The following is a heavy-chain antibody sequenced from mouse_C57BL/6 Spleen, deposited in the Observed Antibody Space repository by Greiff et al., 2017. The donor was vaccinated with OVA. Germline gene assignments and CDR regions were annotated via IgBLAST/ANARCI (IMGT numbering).Heavy chain of an antibody. D-gene: IGHD2-3*01. CDR3: ARSDGYPSYAVDY. V-gene: IGHV1-72*01. Sequence: VKLQQPGAELVKPGASVKLSCKASGYTFTSYWMHWVKQRPGRGLEWIGRIDPNSGGTKYNEKFKSKATLTVDKPCSTAYMQLSFLTSDDSAVYYCARSDGYPSYAVDYWGQGASVTVAS. J-gene: IGHJ4*01. CDR2: IDPNSGGT. CDR1: GYTFTSYW.